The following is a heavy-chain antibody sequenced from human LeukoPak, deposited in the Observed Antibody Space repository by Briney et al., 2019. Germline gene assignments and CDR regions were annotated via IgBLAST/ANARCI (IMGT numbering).Heavy chain of an antibody. D-gene: IGHD3-3*01. CDR1: GFTFSSYG. J-gene: IGHJ4*02. Sequence: PGGSLRLSCAASGFTFSSYGMSWVRQAPGKGLEWVSSISSSSSYIYYADSVRGRFTISRDNAKNSLYLQMNSLRAEDTAVYYCLKEIGAARYYDFWSGHDWGQGTLVTVSS. CDR3: LKEIGAARYYDFWSGHD. V-gene: IGHV3-21*04. CDR2: ISSSSSYI.